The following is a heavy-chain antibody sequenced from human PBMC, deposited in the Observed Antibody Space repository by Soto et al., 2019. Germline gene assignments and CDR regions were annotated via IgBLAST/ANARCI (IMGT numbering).Heavy chain of an antibody. J-gene: IGHJ4*02. V-gene: IGHV4-59*01. D-gene: IGHD5-12*01. CDR3: ARGKEMATIRSPYYFDY. CDR2: IYYSGST. CDR1: GGSISSYY. Sequence: LSLTCTVSGGSISSYYWSWIRQPPGKGLEWIGYIYYSGSTNYNPSLKSRVTISVDTSKNQFSLKLSSVTAADTAVYYCARGKEMATIRSPYYFDYWGQGTLVTVSS.